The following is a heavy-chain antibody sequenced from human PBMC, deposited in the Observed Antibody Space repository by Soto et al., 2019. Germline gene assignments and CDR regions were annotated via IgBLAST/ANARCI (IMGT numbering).Heavy chain of an antibody. D-gene: IGHD6-19*01. V-gene: IGHV3-20*01. J-gene: IGHJ3*02. CDR1: GFTFDDYG. CDR3: ARGGPYSSGWYDAFDI. CDR2: INWNGGST. Sequence: PGESLKISCAASGFTFDDYGMSWVRQAPGKGPEWVSGINWNGGSTGYADSVKGRFTISRDNAKNSLYLQMNSLRAEDTALYHCARGGPYSSGWYDAFDIWGQGTMVTVSS.